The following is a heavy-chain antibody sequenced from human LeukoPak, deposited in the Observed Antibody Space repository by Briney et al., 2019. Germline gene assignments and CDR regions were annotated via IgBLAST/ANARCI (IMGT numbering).Heavy chain of an antibody. CDR2: INPSGGST. Sequence: ASVKVSCKASGYTFTSYYMHWVRQAPGQGLEWMGIINPSGGSTSYAQKFQGRVTMTRDTSTSTVYMELSSLRSEDTAVYYCARAVGYCSSTSCYAEALDYWGQGTLVTVSS. V-gene: IGHV1-46*01. D-gene: IGHD2-2*01. J-gene: IGHJ4*02. CDR3: ARAVGYCSSTSCYAEALDY. CDR1: GYTFTSYY.